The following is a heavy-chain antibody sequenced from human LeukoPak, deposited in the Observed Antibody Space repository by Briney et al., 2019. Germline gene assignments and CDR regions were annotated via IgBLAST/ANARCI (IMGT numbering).Heavy chain of an antibody. D-gene: IGHD2-15*01. CDR1: GGSISSSSYH. J-gene: IGHJ6*02. CDR3: ARDLVAMDYGMDV. Sequence: PSETLSLTCTVSGGSISSSSYHWGWIRQPPGKGLEWIGSIYYSGSTYYNPSLKSRVTISVDTSKNQFSLKLSSVTAADTAVYYCARDLVAMDYGMDVWGQGTTVTVSS. V-gene: IGHV4-39*02. CDR2: IYYSGST.